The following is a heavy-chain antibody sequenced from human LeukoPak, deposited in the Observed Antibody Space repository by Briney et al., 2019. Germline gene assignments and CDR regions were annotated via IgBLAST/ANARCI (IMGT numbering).Heavy chain of an antibody. Sequence: GGSLRLSYAGSGFSFSSYGMHWVRQAPGKGLEWMAFIRSDGSNKYYADSVKGRFTISRDNSKNTLYLQMNSLRAEDTAVYYCAKAAMVSVYYYMDVWGKGTTVTISS. J-gene: IGHJ6*03. CDR3: AKAAMVSVYYYMDV. D-gene: IGHD5-18*01. V-gene: IGHV3-30*02. CDR1: GFSFSSYG. CDR2: IRSDGSNK.